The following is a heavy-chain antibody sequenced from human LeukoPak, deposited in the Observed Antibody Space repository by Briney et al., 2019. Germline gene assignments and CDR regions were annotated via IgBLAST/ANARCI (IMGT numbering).Heavy chain of an antibody. Sequence: GGSLRLSCAASGFTLSRYGMHWVRQAPGKGLEWVAFIRYDGSNKYYADSVKGRFTISRDNSKNTLYLQMNSLRAEDTAVYYCAKGDTYYDYVWGSYRFGPWGQGTLVTVSS. V-gene: IGHV3-30*02. J-gene: IGHJ5*02. CDR2: IRYDGSNK. CDR1: GFTLSRYG. D-gene: IGHD3-16*02. CDR3: AKGDTYYDYVWGSYRFGP.